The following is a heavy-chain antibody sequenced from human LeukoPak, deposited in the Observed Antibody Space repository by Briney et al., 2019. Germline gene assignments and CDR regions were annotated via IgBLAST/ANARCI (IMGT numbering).Heavy chain of an antibody. V-gene: IGHV4-59*01. Sequence: PSETLSVTCAVSGGSISSYYWSWIRQPPGKGLEWIGYIYYSGSTNCNPSLKSRVTISVDTSKNQFSLKLSSVTAADTAVYYCARVDSGEIAAAGAYYFDYWGQGTLVTVSS. J-gene: IGHJ4*02. CDR3: ARVDSGEIAAAGAYYFDY. CDR2: IYYSGST. CDR1: GGSISSYY. D-gene: IGHD6-13*01.